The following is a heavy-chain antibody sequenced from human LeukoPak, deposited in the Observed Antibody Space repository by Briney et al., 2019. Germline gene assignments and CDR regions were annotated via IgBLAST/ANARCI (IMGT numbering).Heavy chain of an antibody. CDR3: ARAPAGQLVPWYFDY. D-gene: IGHD6-13*01. CDR1: GGSISSYY. Sequence: SETLSLTCTVSGGSISSYYWSWIRQPPGKGLEWIGEINHSVSTNYNPPLKSRVTISVDTSKNQFSLKLSSVTAADTAVYYCARAPAGQLVPWYFDYWGQGTLVTVSS. V-gene: IGHV4-34*01. J-gene: IGHJ4*02. CDR2: INHSVST.